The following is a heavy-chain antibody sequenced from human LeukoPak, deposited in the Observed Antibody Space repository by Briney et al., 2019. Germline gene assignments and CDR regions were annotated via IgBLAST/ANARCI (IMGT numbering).Heavy chain of an antibody. CDR2: INPNSGGT. V-gene: IGHV1-2*02. CDR3: ARDLPNNWNYVGDY. CDR1: GYTFTGYY. D-gene: IGHD1-7*01. J-gene: IGHJ4*02. Sequence: ASVKLSCKASGYTFTGYYMHWVRQAPGQGLEWMGWINPNSGGTNYAQKFQGRVTMTRDTSISTAYMELSSLRSDDTAVHFCARDLPNNWNYVGDYWGQGTLVTVSS.